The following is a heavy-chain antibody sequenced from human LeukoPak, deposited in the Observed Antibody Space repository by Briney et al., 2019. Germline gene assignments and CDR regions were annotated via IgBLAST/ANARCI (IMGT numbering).Heavy chain of an antibody. CDR2: INHSGST. CDR1: GGSISSGDYY. V-gene: IGHV4-39*07. J-gene: IGHJ6*02. Sequence: SETLSLTCTVSGGSISSGDYYWSWIRQPPGKGLEWIGEINHSGSTNYNPSLKSRVTISVDTSKNQFSLKLSSVTAADTAVYYCARDPYGPPGMDVWGQGTTVTVSS. D-gene: IGHD3-10*01. CDR3: ARDPYGPPGMDV.